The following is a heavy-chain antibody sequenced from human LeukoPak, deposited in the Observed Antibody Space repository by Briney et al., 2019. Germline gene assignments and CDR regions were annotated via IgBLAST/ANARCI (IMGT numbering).Heavy chain of an antibody. CDR3: ARVTAMVNYFDY. J-gene: IGHJ4*02. V-gene: IGHV1-46*01. CDR2: INPSGGST. CDR1: GYTFTSYY. Sequence: ASVKVSCTASGYTFTSYYMHWVRQAPGQGLEWMGIINPSGGSTSYAQKFQGRVTMTRDTSTSTVYMELSSLRSEDTAVYYCARVTAMVNYFDYWGQGTLVTVSS. D-gene: IGHD5-18*01.